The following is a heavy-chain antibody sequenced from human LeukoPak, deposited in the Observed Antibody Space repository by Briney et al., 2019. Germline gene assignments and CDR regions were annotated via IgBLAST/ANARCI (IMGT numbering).Heavy chain of an antibody. V-gene: IGHV3-33*01. Sequence: PGGSLRLSCAASGFTHSSHGMHWVRHAPGKALEWLADKWYDGSNKYYADSVKGRFTISRDNSKNTLYLQMNSLRAEDTAVYYCARDPSDYGSGSYFGMDVWGQGTTVTVSS. CDR2: KWYDGSNK. D-gene: IGHD3-10*01. CDR1: GFTHSSHG. J-gene: IGHJ6*02. CDR3: ARDPSDYGSGSYFGMDV.